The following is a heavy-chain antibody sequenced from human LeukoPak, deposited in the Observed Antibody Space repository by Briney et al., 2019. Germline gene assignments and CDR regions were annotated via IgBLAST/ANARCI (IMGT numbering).Heavy chain of an antibody. CDR1: GFTFSNAW. CDR2: IKSKTDGGTT. V-gene: IGHV3-15*01. J-gene: IGHJ4*02. D-gene: IGHD3-10*01. CDR3: TTASLLYGSGSEYDY. Sequence: PGGSLRLSCAASGFTFSNAWMSWVRQAPGKGLEWVGRIKSKTDGGTTDYAAPVKGRFTISRDDSKNTLYLQMNSLKTEDTAVYYCTTASLLYGSGSEYDYWGQGTLVTVSS.